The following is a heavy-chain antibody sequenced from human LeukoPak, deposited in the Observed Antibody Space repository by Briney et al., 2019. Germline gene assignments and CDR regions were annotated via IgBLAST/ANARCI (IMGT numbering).Heavy chain of an antibody. CDR2: IYYSGST. CDR1: GGSISSGGYY. J-gene: IGHJ6*02. V-gene: IGHV4-31*03. CDR3: ARGRVAAAKGGDYYYGMDV. D-gene: IGHD6-13*01. Sequence: SETLSLTCTVSGGSISSGGYYWSWIRQHPGKGLEWIGYIYYSGSTYYNPSLKSRVTISVDTSKNQFSLKLSSVTAADTAVYYCARGRVAAAKGGDYYYGMDVWGQGTTVTVSS.